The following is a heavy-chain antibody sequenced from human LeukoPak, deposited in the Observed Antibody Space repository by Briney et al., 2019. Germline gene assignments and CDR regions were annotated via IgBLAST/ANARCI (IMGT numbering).Heavy chain of an antibody. CDR3: ARASRYSGTWYYPD. J-gene: IGHJ2*01. CDR1: GYTFTDYY. Sequence: ASVKVSCKASGYTFTDYYIHWVRQAPGQGLEWMGWFNPHTGGTNYAQKFQGRVTVTRDTSISTACMELSRLRSDDTAVYYCARASRYSGTWYYPDWGRGTLVTVSS. V-gene: IGHV1-2*02. D-gene: IGHD1-26*01. CDR2: FNPHTGGT.